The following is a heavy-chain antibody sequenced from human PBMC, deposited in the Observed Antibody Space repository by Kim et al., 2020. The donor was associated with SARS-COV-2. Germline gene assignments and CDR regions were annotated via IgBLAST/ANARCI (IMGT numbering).Heavy chain of an antibody. CDR2: INHSGST. D-gene: IGHD3-10*01. Sequence: SETLSLTCAVYGGSFSGDYWSWIRQPPGKGLEWIGEINHSGSTNYNPSPKSRGTISVDTSKNQYSLKLSSVTAAGTAVYYCARGRGGSGPLFRVSYGMDVWGKGTTVTVSS. V-gene: IGHV4-34*01. J-gene: IGHJ6*04. CDR1: GGSFSGDY. CDR3: ARGRGGSGPLFRVSYGMDV.